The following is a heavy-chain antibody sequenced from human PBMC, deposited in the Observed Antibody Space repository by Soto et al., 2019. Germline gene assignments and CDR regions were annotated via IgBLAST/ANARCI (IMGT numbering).Heavy chain of an antibody. V-gene: IGHV4-31*03. Sequence: QVQLQESGPGLVKPSQTLSLTCTVSGGSISSGGYYWIWIRQHPGKGLEWIGYIYYSGSTYYNPSLKSRVTISVDTSKNQFSLKLSSVTAADTAVYYCARNPCSSTSCLHFDYWGQGTLVTVSS. D-gene: IGHD2-2*01. CDR2: IYYSGST. J-gene: IGHJ4*02. CDR1: GGSISSGGYY. CDR3: ARNPCSSTSCLHFDY.